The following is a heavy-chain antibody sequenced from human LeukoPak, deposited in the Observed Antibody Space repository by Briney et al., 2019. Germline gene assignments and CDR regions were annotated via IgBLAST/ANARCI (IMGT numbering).Heavy chain of an antibody. CDR3: ARYLAVAGVDY. CDR2: IYYSGST. Sequence: SETLSLTCTVSGGSISSYYWSWIRQPPGKGLEWIGYIYYSGSTDYNPSLKSRVTISVDTSKNQFSLKLSSVTAADTAVYYCARYLAVAGVDYWGQGTLVTVSS. D-gene: IGHD6-19*01. V-gene: IGHV4-59*08. J-gene: IGHJ4*02. CDR1: GGSISSYY.